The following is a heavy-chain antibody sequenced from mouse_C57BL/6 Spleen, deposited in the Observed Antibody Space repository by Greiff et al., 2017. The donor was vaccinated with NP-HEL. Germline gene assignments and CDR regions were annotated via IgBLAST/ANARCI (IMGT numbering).Heavy chain of an antibody. CDR3: ARIPYDYDEGFAY. D-gene: IGHD2-4*01. J-gene: IGHJ3*01. CDR2: IYPGDGDT. Sequence: QVQLKESGPELVKPGASVKISCKASGYAFSSSWMNWVKQRPGKGLEWIGRIYPGDGDTNYNGKFKGKATLTADKSSSTAYMQLSSLTSEDSAVYFCARIPYDYDEGFAYWGQGTLVTVSA. CDR1: GYAFSSSW. V-gene: IGHV1-82*01.